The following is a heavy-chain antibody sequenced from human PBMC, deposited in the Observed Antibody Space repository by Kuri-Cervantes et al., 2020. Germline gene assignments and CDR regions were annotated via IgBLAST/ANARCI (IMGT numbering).Heavy chain of an antibody. J-gene: IGHJ4*02. V-gene: IGHV2-5*02. CDR1: GFPRITSGVG. D-gene: IGHD5-12*01. CDR3: THSYSGYDWGY. Sequence: SGLTLAKPTRPFTLTCTFSGFPRITSGVGVGWIRKTPGKYLEWLALLYWDDDKRYSPSLKSSLTITKDTSKNQVVLTMTNMDPVDTATYYCTHSYSGYDWGYWGQGTLVTVSS. CDR2: LYWDDDK.